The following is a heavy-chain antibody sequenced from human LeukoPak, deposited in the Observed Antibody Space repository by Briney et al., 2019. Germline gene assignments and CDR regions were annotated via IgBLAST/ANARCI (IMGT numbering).Heavy chain of an antibody. Sequence: PSETLSLTCTVSGGSISSHYWSWIRQPPGKGLEWIGYIYYSGSTNYNPSLKSRVTISVDTSKNQFSLKLSSVTAADTAVYYCARVSSGWTFDCWGQGTLVTVSS. CDR2: IYYSGST. CDR3: ARVSSGWTFDC. J-gene: IGHJ4*02. V-gene: IGHV4-59*11. D-gene: IGHD6-19*01. CDR1: GGSISSHY.